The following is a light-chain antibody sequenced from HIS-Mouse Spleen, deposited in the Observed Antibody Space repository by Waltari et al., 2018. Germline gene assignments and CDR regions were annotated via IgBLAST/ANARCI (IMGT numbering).Light chain of an antibody. CDR3: QQYGSSLWT. V-gene: IGKV3-20*01. CDR2: GAA. CDR1: QSVSSSY. J-gene: IGKJ1*01. Sequence: EIVLTQSPGTLSLSPGERATLSCSASQSVSSSYLAWYQQKPCQAPRLLIYGAASRATGIPDRFSGIGSRTDFTLTISRLEPEDFAVYYCQQYGSSLWTLGQGTKVDIK.